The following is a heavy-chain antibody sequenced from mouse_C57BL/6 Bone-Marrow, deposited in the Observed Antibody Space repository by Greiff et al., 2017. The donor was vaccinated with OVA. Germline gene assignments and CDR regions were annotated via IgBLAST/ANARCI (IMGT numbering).Heavy chain of an antibody. J-gene: IGHJ1*03. CDR3: ARYMRVHNWDFDV. D-gene: IGHD2-14*01. V-gene: IGHV7-3*01. CDR2: IRNKANGYTT. Sequence: EVQRVESGGGLVQPGGSLSLSCAASGFTFTDYYMSWVRQPPGQALEWLGFIRNKANGYTTEYSASVKGRFTISRDNSQSILYLQMNALRAEDSATYDCARYMRVHNWDFDVWGTGTTVTVSS. CDR1: GFTFTDYY.